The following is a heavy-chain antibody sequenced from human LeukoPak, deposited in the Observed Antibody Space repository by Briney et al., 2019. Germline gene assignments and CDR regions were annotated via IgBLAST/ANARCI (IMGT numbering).Heavy chain of an antibody. J-gene: IGHJ4*02. CDR3: AKRGYSYGYGPYYFDY. D-gene: IGHD5-18*01. CDR1: GFTFSNYW. CDR2: IKEDGSEK. V-gene: IGHV3-7*01. Sequence: TGGSLRLSCAASGFTFSNYWMSWVRQASGKGLEWVANIKEDGSEKYYVDSVKGRFTISRDNAKNSLYLQMNSLRAEDTAVYYCAKRGYSYGYGPYYFDYWGQGTLVTVSS.